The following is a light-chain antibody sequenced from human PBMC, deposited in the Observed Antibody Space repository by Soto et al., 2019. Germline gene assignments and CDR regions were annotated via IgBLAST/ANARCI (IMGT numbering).Light chain of an antibody. J-gene: IGLJ2*01. CDR1: SSDIGSNV. V-gene: IGLV1-44*01. CDR2: TND. CDR3: QSYDSSLSGVV. Sequence: QSVLTQPPSASGTPGQRVTISCSGSSSDIGSNVVNWYQQLPGTAPKLLIYTNDQRPSGVPDRFSGSRSGTSASLAISGLQSEDEADYYCQSYDSSLSGVVFGGGTKVTVL.